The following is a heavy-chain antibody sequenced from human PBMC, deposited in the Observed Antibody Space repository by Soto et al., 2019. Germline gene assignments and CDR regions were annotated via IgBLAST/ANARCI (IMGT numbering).Heavy chain of an antibody. CDR3: AARRGGLYGMDV. J-gene: IGHJ6*02. Sequence: PGESLKISCKGSGYTFTRNWIGWVRQMPGKGLEWMGIIFPIDSDTRYSPSSQGQVTISADNSISTAYMELSSLRSDDTAMYYCAARRGGLYGMDVWGQGTTVTVSS. CDR1: GYTFTRNW. D-gene: IGHD2-15*01. CDR2: IFPIDSDT. V-gene: IGHV5-51*01.